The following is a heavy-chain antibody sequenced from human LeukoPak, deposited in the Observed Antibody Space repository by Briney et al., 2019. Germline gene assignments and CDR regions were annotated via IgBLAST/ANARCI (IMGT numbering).Heavy chain of an antibody. D-gene: IGHD6-13*01. CDR3: ARIAESGNFFDY. J-gene: IGHJ4*02. V-gene: IGHV3-9*01. CDR2: LSWNHGNI. Sequence: PGGSLRLSCAASGFTFDDFALHWVRQAPGKGLEWVSGLSWNHGNIGYADSVKGRFTISRDNAKNTLYLQMNSLRVEDTALYYCARIAESGNFFDYWGQGTLVTVSS. CDR1: GFTFDDFA.